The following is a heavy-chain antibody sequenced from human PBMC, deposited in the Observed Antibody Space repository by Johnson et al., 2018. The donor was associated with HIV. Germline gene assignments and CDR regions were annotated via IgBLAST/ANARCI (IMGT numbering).Heavy chain of an antibody. J-gene: IGHJ3*02. CDR1: GFTFSDCY. D-gene: IGHD2-2*01. CDR2: IKQDGSEK. V-gene: IGHV3-7*04. Sequence: VQLMESGGGLVKPGGSLGLSCAASGFTFSDCYMSWLRQAPGKGLEWVANIKQDGSEKYCVDSVKGRFTISRDNSKNTLYLQMNSVRAEDTAVYYCARGLGSRSAFDIWGQGTLVTVSS. CDR3: ARGLGSRSAFDI.